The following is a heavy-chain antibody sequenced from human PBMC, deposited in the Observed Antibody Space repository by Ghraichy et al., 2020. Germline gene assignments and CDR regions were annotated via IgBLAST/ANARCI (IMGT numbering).Heavy chain of an antibody. D-gene: IGHD1-26*01. J-gene: IGHJ1*01. V-gene: IGHV3-7*03. Sequence: GGSLRLSCAASGFTFSSYWMSWVRQAPGKGLEWVANIKQDGSEKYYVDSVKGRFTISRDNAKNSLYLQMNSLRAEDTAVYYCARDGEGGSYYAEYFQHWGQGTLVTVSS. CDR1: GFTFSSYW. CDR3: ARDGEGGSYYAEYFQH. CDR2: IKQDGSEK.